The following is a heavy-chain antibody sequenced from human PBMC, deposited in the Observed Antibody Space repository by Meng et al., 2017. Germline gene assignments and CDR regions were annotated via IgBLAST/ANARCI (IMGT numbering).Heavy chain of an antibody. V-gene: IGHV4-59*01. CDR1: GGSISSYY. CDR2: IYYSGST. Sequence: QVQLQDSGPGLVKPSETLSLTCTVSGGSISSYYCSWIRQPPGKGLEWSGYIYYSGSTNYNPSLKSRVTISVDTSKNQFSLKLSSVTAADTAVYYCARGYDFWSGQYYFDYWGQGTLVTVSS. J-gene: IGHJ4*02. D-gene: IGHD3-3*01. CDR3: ARGYDFWSGQYYFDY.